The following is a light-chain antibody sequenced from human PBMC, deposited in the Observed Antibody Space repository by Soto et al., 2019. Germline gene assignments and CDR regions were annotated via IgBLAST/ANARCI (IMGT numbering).Light chain of an antibody. V-gene: IGLV1-40*01. CDR1: SSNIGAGYD. CDR2: GNN. J-gene: IGLJ2*01. Sequence: QSVLTQPPSVSGAPGQRVTISCTGNSSNIGAGYDVHWYQQLPETAPKLLIYGNNNRPSGVPDRFSGSKSGTSASLAITGLQADDEADYYCQSFDNSLSAYVVFGGGTKVTVL. CDR3: QSFDNSLSAYVV.